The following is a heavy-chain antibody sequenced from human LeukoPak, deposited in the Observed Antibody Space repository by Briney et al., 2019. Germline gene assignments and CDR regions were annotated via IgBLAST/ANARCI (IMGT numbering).Heavy chain of an antibody. CDR3: AKGWSGSYYGDRYFDY. J-gene: IGHJ4*02. V-gene: IGHV3-7*01. CDR1: GFTFNSYG. CDR2: IKQDGSEK. Sequence: GGSLRLSCAASGFTFNSYGMHWVRQAPGKGLEWVANIKQDGSEKYYMDSVKGRFTISRDNAKNSLYLQMNSLRAEDTAVYYCAKGWSGSYYGDRYFDYWGQGTLVTVSS. D-gene: IGHD1-26*01.